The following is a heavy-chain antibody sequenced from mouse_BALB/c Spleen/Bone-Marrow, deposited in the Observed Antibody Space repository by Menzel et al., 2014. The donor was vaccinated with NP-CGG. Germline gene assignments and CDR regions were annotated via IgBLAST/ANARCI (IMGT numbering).Heavy chain of an antibody. CDR1: GYTFTSYW. CDR2: IYPGSGST. Sequence: LQQSGSELVRPGASVKLSCKASGYTFTSYWMHWVKQRPGQGLEWIGNIYPGSGSTNYDEKFKSKATLTVDTSSSTAYMQLSSLTSEDSAVYYCTNHYFDYWGQGTTPTVSS. V-gene: IGHV1S22*01. CDR3: TNHYFDY. J-gene: IGHJ2*01.